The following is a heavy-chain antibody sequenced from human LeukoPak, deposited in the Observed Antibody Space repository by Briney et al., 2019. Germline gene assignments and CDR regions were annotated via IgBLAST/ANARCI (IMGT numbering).Heavy chain of an antibody. CDR2: ISYDGSNK. Sequence: PGRPLRLSCAASGFTFSSYGMHWVRQAPGKGLEWVAVISYDGSNKYYADSVKGRFTISRDNSKNTLYLQMNSLRAEDTAVYYCAKYSGSYFDYWGQGTLVTVSS. V-gene: IGHV3-30*18. CDR3: AKYSGSYFDY. J-gene: IGHJ4*02. CDR1: GFTFSSYG. D-gene: IGHD1-26*01.